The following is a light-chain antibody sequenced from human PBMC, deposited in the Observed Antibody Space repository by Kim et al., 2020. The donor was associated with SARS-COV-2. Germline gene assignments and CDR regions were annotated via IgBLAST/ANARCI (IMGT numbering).Light chain of an antibody. CDR1: KLGDKY. J-gene: IGLJ2*01. Sequence: SYELTQPPSVSVSPGQTASITCSGDKLGDKYACWYQQKPGQSPVLVIYQDSKRPSGIPERFSGSNSGNTDTLTISGTQAMDEADYYCQAWDSSTVVFGG. CDR2: QDS. V-gene: IGLV3-1*01. CDR3: QAWDSSTVV.